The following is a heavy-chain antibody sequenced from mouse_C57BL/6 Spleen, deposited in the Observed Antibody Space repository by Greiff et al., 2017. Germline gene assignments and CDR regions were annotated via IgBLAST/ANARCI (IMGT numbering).Heavy chain of an antibody. CDR3: ARSDGSYYAMDY. V-gene: IGHV1-81*01. J-gene: IGHJ4*01. CDR1: GYTFTSYG. D-gene: IGHD2-3*01. CDR2: IYPRSGNT. Sequence: VQLQQSGAELARPGATVKLSCKASGYTFTSYGISWVKQRTGQGLGWIGEIYPRSGNTYYNEKFKGKATLTADKSSSTAYMELRSLTSEDSAVYFCARSDGSYYAMDYWGQGTSVTVSS.